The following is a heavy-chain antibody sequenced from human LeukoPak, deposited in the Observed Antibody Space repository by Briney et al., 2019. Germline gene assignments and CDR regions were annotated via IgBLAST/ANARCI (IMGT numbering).Heavy chain of an antibody. CDR3: AGDQGAINV. V-gene: IGHV3-73*01. Sequence: PGGSLRLSCAASGFTFSGSAMHWVRQASGKGLEWVGRIRSKANSYATAYAASVKGRFTISRDDSKNTAYLQMDSLRAEDTAVYYCAGDQGAINVWGQGTLVTVSS. CDR1: GFTFSGSA. D-gene: IGHD3-10*01. J-gene: IGHJ4*02. CDR2: IRSKANSYAT.